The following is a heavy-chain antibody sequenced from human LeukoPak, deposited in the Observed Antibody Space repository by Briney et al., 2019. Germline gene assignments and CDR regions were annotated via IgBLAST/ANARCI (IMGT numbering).Heavy chain of an antibody. J-gene: IGHJ3*02. CDR1: GLTFSSYG. CDR3: AKDYYGSGSDAFDI. D-gene: IGHD3-10*01. CDR2: ISYEGSNK. Sequence: GGSLRLSCAASGLTFSSYGMHWVRQAPGKGLEWGAVISYEGSNKYYADCVKGRFTISRDNYKNTLYLQMKSRRSEHRAVYYCAKDYYGSGSDAFDIWGQGTIVTVSS. V-gene: IGHV3-30*18.